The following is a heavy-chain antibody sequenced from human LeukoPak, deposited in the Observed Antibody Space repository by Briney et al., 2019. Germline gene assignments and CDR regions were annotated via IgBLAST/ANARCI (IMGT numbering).Heavy chain of an antibody. Sequence: SETLSLTCTVSGGSISSSSYYWGWIRQPPGKGLEWIGSIYYSGSTYYNPSLKSRVTISVDTSKNQFSLKLSSVTAADTAVYYCARHQRHLGGGLEYDYVWGSYRYGNPLDYWGQGTLVTVSS. V-gene: IGHV4-39*01. D-gene: IGHD3-16*02. CDR1: GGSISSSSYY. J-gene: IGHJ4*02. CDR2: IYYSGST. CDR3: ARHQRHLGGGLEYDYVWGSYRYGNPLDY.